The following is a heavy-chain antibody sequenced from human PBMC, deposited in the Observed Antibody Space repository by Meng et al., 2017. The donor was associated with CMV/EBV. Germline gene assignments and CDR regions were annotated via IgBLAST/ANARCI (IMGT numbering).Heavy chain of an antibody. D-gene: IGHD3-16*02. J-gene: IGHJ4*02. CDR2: INPSGGST. V-gene: IGHV1-46*01. CDR3: ARDYESSIMITFGGVIPFH. Sequence: ASVKVSCKASGYTFTSYYMHWVRQAPGQGLEWMGIINPSGGSTSYAQKLQGRVTMTRDTSTSTVYMELSSLRSEDTAVYYCARDYESSIMITFGGVIPFHWGQGTLVTVSS. CDR1: GYTFTSYY.